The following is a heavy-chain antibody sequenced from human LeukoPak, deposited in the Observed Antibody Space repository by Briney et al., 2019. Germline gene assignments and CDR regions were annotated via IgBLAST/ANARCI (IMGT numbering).Heavy chain of an antibody. J-gene: IGHJ5*02. CDR1: GFTFSSYG. V-gene: IGHV3-30*18. D-gene: IGHD1-20*01. CDR3: AKDITGTSAAYNWFDP. CDR2: ISYDGSNK. Sequence: GGSLRLSCAASGFTFSSYGMHWVRQAPGKGLEWVAVISYDGSNKYYADSVKGRFTISRDNSKNTLYLQMNSLRAEDTAVYYCAKDITGTSAAYNWFDPWGQGTLVTVSS.